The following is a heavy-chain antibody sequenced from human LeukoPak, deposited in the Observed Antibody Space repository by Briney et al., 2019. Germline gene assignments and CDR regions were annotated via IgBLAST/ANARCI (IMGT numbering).Heavy chain of an antibody. CDR2: LYYSGST. V-gene: IGHV4-31*02. CDR1: GGSISSGGHY. Sequence: SQTLSLTCSVSGGSISSGGHYWNWIRQYPGKGLEWIGYLYYSGSTYYNPSLKSRVTISVDTSKNQFSLKLSSVTAADTAVYYCAREFRTDYGDLCYFDYWGQGTLVTVSS. CDR3: AREFRTDYGDLCYFDY. D-gene: IGHD4-17*01. J-gene: IGHJ4*02.